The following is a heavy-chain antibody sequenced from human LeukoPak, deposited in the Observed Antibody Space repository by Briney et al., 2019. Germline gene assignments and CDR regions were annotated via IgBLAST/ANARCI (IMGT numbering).Heavy chain of an antibody. CDR2: VKTNAEGGTI. CDR3: TTEDF. D-gene: IGHD3/OR15-3a*01. V-gene: IGHV3-15*01. J-gene: IGHJ3*01. Sequence: GGSLRLSCVGSGFTYSTAWMIWVRQAPGKGLEWVGRVKTNAEGGTIDYAAPVKGRFTITRDDSRNTVHLQMNSLKIEDTAVYYCTTEDFWGQGTLVTVFS. CDR1: GFTYSTAW.